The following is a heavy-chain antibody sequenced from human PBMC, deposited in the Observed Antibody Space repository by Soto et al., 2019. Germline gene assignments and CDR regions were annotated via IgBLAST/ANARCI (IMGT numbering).Heavy chain of an antibody. CDR3: AKVVGADY. Sequence: GGSLRLSCAASGFTFSTYVMSWVRQAPGKGLVCVSGIIINVGRTYYADFLKGRFTISRDNSKNTLYLQLDSLRAEDTAVYYCAKVVGADYWGQGTLVTVSS. V-gene: IGHV3-23*01. D-gene: IGHD3-10*01. CDR2: IIINVGRT. CDR1: GFTFSTYV. J-gene: IGHJ4*02.